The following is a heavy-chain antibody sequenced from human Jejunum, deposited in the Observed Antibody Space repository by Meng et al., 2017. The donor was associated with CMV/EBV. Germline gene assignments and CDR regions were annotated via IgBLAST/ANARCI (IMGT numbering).Heavy chain of an antibody. J-gene: IGHJ4*02. CDR3: ARDGGNYDFANF. V-gene: IGHV3-72*01. D-gene: IGHD1-7*01. CDR1: WFTFSACR. Sequence: SWFTFSACRMDWLRQAPGKGLEWVSAIRHEAAGYSTGYGASVRGRFTVSRDDSKSSVYLRMSRLETEDTAIYYCARDGGNYDFANFWGQGTLVTISS. CDR2: IRHEAAGYST.